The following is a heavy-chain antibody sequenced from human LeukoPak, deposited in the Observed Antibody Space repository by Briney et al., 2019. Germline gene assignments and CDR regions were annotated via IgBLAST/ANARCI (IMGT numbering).Heavy chain of an antibody. CDR2: IYSGGST. J-gene: IGHJ4*02. Sequence: GGSLRLSCAASGFTVSSNYMSWVRQAPGKGLEWVSVIYSGGSTYYADSVKGRFTISRDNSKNTLYLQMNSLRAEDTAVYYCARAGNYYDSSGYCLYWGQGTLVTVSS. CDR3: ARAGNYYDSSGYCLY. CDR1: GFTVSSNY. D-gene: IGHD3-22*01. V-gene: IGHV3-66*01.